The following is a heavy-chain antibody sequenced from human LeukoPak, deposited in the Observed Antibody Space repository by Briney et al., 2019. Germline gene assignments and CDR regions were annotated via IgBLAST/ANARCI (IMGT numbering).Heavy chain of an antibody. D-gene: IGHD3-10*01. CDR3: ASILWFGEFDAFDI. J-gene: IGHJ3*02. Sequence: PGGSLRLSCAASGFTFSSYSMNWVRQAPGKGLEWVSSISSSSSYIYYADSVEGRFTISRDNAKNSLYLQMNSLRAEDTAVYYCASILWFGEFDAFDIWGQGTMVTVSS. CDR2: ISSSSSYI. CDR1: GFTFSSYS. V-gene: IGHV3-21*01.